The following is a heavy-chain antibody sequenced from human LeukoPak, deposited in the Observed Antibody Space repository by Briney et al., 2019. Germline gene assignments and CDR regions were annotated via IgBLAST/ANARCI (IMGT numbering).Heavy chain of an antibody. J-gene: IGHJ6*02. CDR2: IIPILGIA. V-gene: IGHV1-69*02. CDR3: ARANIVVLPAATGAYDYGMDV. Sequence: ASVKVSCKASGCTFSSYTISWVRQAPGQGLEWMGRIIPILGIANYAQKFQGRVTITADKSAGTAYMELSSLRAEDTAVYYCARANIVVLPAATGAYDYGMDVWGQGTTVTVSS. CDR1: GCTFSSYT. D-gene: IGHD2-2*01.